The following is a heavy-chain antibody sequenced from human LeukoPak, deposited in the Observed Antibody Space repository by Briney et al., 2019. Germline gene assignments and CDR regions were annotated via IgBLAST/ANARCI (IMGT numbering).Heavy chain of an antibody. CDR3: ARVAGSYSFDY. CDR1: GGSFSGYY. V-gene: IGHV4-34*01. J-gene: IGHJ4*02. Sequence: SETLSLTCAVYGGSFSGYYWSWIRQPPGKGLEWTGEINHSGSTNYNPSLKSRVTISVDTSKNQFSLKLSSVTAADTAVYYCARVAGSYSFDYWGQGTLVTVSS. D-gene: IGHD1-26*01. CDR2: INHSGST.